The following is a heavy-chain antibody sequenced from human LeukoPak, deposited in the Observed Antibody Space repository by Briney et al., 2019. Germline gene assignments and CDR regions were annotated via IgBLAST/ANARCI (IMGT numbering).Heavy chain of an antibody. CDR1: GFTFSSYS. J-gene: IGHJ6*03. CDR2: ISSSSSYI. CDR3: ARGVHGDYVEVEYMDV. V-gene: IGHV3-21*01. Sequence: GGSLRLSCAASGFTFSSYSMKWVRQAPGKGLEWVSSISSSSSYIYYADSVKGRFTISRDNAKNSLYLQMNSLRAEDTAVYYCARGVHGDYVEVEYMDVWGKGTTVTISS. D-gene: IGHD4-17*01.